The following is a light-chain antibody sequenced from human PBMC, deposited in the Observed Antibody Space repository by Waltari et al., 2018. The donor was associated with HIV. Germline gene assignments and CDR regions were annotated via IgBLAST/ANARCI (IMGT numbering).Light chain of an antibody. CDR1: NIGSKS. Sequence: SYALTQPPSVSVAPGQTARITCGGDNIGSKSVHWYQQKPGQAPVLVIYSDGDRPSGIPERFSGSKSGNTATLTISRVEAGDEADYYCQVSDSSSDQYVFGTGTQVTVL. J-gene: IGLJ1*01. CDR3: QVSDSSSDQYV. CDR2: SDG. V-gene: IGLV3-21*04.